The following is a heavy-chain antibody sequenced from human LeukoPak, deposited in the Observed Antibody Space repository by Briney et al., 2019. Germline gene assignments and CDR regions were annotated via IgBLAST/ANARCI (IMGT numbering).Heavy chain of an antibody. D-gene: IGHD3-22*01. V-gene: IGHV1-69*13. CDR2: IIPIFGTA. CDR1: GYTFTSYG. CDR3: ARDQAPYYYDSSGYYSGFFGY. Sequence: SVTVSCKASGYTFTSYGISWVRQAPGQGLEWMGGIIPIFGTANYAQKFQGRVTITADESTSTAYMELSSLRSEDTAVYYCARDQAPYYYDSSGYYSGFFGYWGQGTLVTVSS. J-gene: IGHJ4*02.